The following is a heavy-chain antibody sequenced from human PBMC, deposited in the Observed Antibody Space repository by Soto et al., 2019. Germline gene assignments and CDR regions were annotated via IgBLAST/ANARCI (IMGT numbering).Heavy chain of an antibody. CDR1: GYTFTGYY. D-gene: IGHD1-1*01. CDR2: INPNSGGT. Sequence: ASVKVSCKASGYTFTGYYMHWVRQAPGQGLEWMGWINPNSGGTNYAQKFQGRVTMTRDTSISTAYMELSRLRSDDTAVYYCARVMEFRHYHFAYWGQGTMVTVSS. CDR3: ARVMEFRHYHFAY. V-gene: IGHV1-2*02. J-gene: IGHJ4*02.